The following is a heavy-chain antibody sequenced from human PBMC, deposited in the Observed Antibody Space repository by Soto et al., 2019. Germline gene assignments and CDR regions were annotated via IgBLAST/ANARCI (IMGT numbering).Heavy chain of an antibody. CDR3: AKENGYSSSWFEFDY. CDR2: ISGSGGST. Sequence: EVQLLESGGGLVQPGGSLRLSCAASGFTFSSYAMSWLRQAPGKGLEWVSAISGSGGSTSYADSVKGRFTISRDNSKNTLYLQMYRLRAEDTAVYYCAKENGYSSSWFEFDYWGQGTLVTVSS. V-gene: IGHV3-23*01. D-gene: IGHD6-13*01. CDR1: GFTFSSYA. J-gene: IGHJ4*02.